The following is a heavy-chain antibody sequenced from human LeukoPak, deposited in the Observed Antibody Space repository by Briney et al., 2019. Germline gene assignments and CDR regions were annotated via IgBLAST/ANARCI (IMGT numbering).Heavy chain of an antibody. V-gene: IGHV2-70*11. J-gene: IGHJ4*02. CDR3: ARIRRGYSYGYEVYYFDY. D-gene: IGHD5-18*01. Sequence: SGPALVKPTQTLTLTCTFSGFSLSTSGMCVSWIRQPPGKALGWLARIDWDDDKYYSTSLKTRLTISKDTSKNQVVLTMTNMDPVDTATYYCARIRRGYSYGYEVYYFDYWGQGTLVTVSS. CDR2: IDWDDDK. CDR1: GFSLSTSGMC.